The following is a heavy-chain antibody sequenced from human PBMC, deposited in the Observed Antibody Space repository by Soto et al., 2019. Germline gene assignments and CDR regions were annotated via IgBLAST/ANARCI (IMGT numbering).Heavy chain of an antibody. J-gene: IGHJ6*02. Sequence: SETLSLTCAVSGYSISSGYYWGWIRQPPGKGLEWIGSIYHSGSTYYNPSLKSRVTISVDTSKNQFSLKLSSVTAADTAVYYCARRGYCSSTSCYRGAVAPMDVWGQGTTVTVSS. V-gene: IGHV4-38-2*01. CDR3: ARRGYCSSTSCYRGAVAPMDV. D-gene: IGHD2-2*02. CDR2: IYHSGST. CDR1: GYSISSGYY.